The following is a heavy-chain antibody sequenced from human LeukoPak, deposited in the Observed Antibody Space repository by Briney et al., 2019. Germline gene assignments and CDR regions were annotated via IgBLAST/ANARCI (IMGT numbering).Heavy chain of an antibody. V-gene: IGHV3-11*01. J-gene: IGHJ4*02. CDR2: ISSSGSTI. CDR1: GFTFSDYY. Sequence: GGSLRLSCAASGFTFSDYYMSWIRQAPGKGLEWVSYISSSGSTIYYADSVKGRFTISRDNAKNSLYLQMNSLRAEDTAVYYCARGKYYYDGSGYYFSYYFDYWGQGTLVTVSS. CDR3: ARGKYYYDGSGYYFSYYFDY. D-gene: IGHD3-22*01.